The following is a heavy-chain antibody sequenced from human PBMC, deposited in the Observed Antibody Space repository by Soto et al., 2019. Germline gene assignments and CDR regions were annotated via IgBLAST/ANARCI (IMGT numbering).Heavy chain of an antibody. CDR2: IYYSGST. V-gene: IGHV4-39*01. Sequence: HLQLQESGPGLVRPSETLSLTCTVSGGSISSSSYYWGWIRQPPGKGLEWIGRIYYSGSTYYNPSXNXRIXISADTSKNQFSLQLRSVTAADTAVYYCATLWGQDWGQGTLVTVSS. CDR1: GGSISSSSYY. J-gene: IGHJ4*02. CDR3: ATLWGQD. D-gene: IGHD3-10*01.